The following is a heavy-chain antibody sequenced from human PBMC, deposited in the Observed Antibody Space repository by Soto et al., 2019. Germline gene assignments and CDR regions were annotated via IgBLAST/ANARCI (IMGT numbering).Heavy chain of an antibody. D-gene: IGHD2-15*01. V-gene: IGHV4-34*01. CDR2: INHSGST. J-gene: IGHJ4*02. Sequence: QVQLQQWGAGLLKPSETLSLTCAVYGGSFSGYYWSWIRQPPGKGLEWIGEINHSGSTNYNPSLKSRVTISVDTFKNQFSLKLSSVTAADTAVYYCARAPRRDVVVVAADPDSRDYWGQGTLVTVSS. CDR1: GGSFSGYY. CDR3: ARAPRRDVVVVAADPDSRDY.